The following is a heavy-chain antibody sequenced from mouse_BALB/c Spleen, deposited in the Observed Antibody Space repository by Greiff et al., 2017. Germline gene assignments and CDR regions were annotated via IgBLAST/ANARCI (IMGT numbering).Heavy chain of an antibody. Sequence: EVKVVESGGGLVQPGGSRKLSCAASGFTFSSFGMHWVRQAPEKGLEWVAYISSGSSTIYYADTVKGRFTISRDNPKNTLFLQMTSLRSEDTAMYYCARSSYVEWFAYWGQGTLVTVSA. CDR1: GFTFSSFG. J-gene: IGHJ3*01. CDR3: ARSSYVEWFAY. V-gene: IGHV5-17*02. CDR2: ISSGSSTI. D-gene: IGHD2-10*01.